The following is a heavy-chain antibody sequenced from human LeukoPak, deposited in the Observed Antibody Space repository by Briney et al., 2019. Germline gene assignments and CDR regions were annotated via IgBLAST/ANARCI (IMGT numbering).Heavy chain of an antibody. CDR2: IYYSGST. CDR3: VSYGSGSYYIDLPFDY. D-gene: IGHD3-10*01. CDR1: GGSISSSSYY. J-gene: IGHJ4*02. V-gene: IGHV4-39*01. Sequence: PSETLSLTCTVSGGSISSSSYYWGWIRQPPGKGLEWIGSIYYSGSTYYNPSLKSRVPISVDTSKNQFSLKLSSVTAADTAVYYCVSYGSGSYYIDLPFDYWGQGTLVTVSS.